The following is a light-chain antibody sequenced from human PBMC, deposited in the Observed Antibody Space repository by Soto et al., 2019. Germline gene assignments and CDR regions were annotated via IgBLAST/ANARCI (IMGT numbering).Light chain of an antibody. CDR1: SSNIGAGFD. J-gene: IGLJ2*01. V-gene: IGLV1-40*01. CDR2: AYT. CDR3: QSSDTGLTGHVL. Sequence: QSVLTQPPSVSGAPGQRVTISCSGNSSNIGAGFDVHWYQQLPGAAPKLLIFAYTNRPSGVPDRFSGSKSVTSASLAITGLQVDDEADYYCQSSDTGLTGHVLFGGGTKLTVL.